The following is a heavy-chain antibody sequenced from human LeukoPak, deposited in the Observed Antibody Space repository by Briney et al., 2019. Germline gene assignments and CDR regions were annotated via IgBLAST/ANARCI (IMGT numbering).Heavy chain of an antibody. Sequence: KPGGSLRLSCAASGFTFSSYSMNWVRQAPGKGLEWVSSISSSSSYIYYADSVKGRFTISRDTSKNSLYLQMNSLRAEDTAVYYCAREGRYHYDSSGLGDAFDIWGQGTMVTVSS. CDR2: ISSSSSYI. V-gene: IGHV3-21*01. CDR3: AREGRYHYDSSGLGDAFDI. D-gene: IGHD3-22*01. CDR1: GFTFSSYS. J-gene: IGHJ3*02.